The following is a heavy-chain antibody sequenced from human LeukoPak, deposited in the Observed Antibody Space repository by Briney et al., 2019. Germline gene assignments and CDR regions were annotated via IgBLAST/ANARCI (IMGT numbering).Heavy chain of an antibody. J-gene: IGHJ6*04. CDR1: GFTFSSYW. V-gene: IGHV3-7*01. D-gene: IGHD3-10*02. Sequence: GGSLRLSCAASGFTFSSYWMSWVRQVPGKGLEWVANIKQDGSEKYYVDSVKGRFTISRDNAKNSLYLQMNSLRAEDTAVYYCAELGITMIGGVWGKGTTVTTSS. CDR2: IKQDGSEK. CDR3: AELGITMIGGV.